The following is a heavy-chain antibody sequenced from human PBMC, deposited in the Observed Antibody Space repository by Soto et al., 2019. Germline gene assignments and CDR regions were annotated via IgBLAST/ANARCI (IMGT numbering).Heavy chain of an antibody. V-gene: IGHV3-30*18. D-gene: IGHD2-21*02. CDR2: ISYDGSNK. J-gene: IGHJ4*02. CDR1: GFTFSSYG. Sequence: QVQLVESGGGVVQPGRSLRLSCAASGFTFSSYGMHWVRQAPGKRLEWVAVISYDGSNKYYADSVKGRFTISRDNSKNTLYLQMNSLRAEDTAVYYCAKDSRIVVVTAPYDYWGQGTLVIVSS. CDR3: AKDSRIVVVTAPYDY.